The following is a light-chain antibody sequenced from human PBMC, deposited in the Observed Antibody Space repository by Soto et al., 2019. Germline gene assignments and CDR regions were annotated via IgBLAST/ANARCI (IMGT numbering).Light chain of an antibody. V-gene: IGKV3-15*01. CDR2: GAS. J-gene: IGKJ1*01. Sequence: EVLMTQSPATLSVSPGERATLSCRASQSVSSNLAWYQHKPGQAPRLLIHGASTRATGVPARFSGSGSGTEFTLTISSLQSEDFAVYYCQQYNIWPRTFGQGTKVDIK. CDR3: QQYNIWPRT. CDR1: QSVSSN.